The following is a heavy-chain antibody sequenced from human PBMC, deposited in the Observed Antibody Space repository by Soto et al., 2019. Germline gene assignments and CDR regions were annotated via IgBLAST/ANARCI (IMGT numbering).Heavy chain of an antibody. Sequence: KISCKGSGYSFTSYWIGWVRQMPGKGLEWMGIIYPGDSDTRYSPSFQGQVTISADKSISTAYLQWSSLKASDTAMYYCARLVGSSSYYYYYYMDVWGKGTTVTVS. CDR3: ARLVGSSSYYYYYYMDV. CDR2: IYPGDSDT. J-gene: IGHJ6*03. CDR1: GYSFTSYW. V-gene: IGHV5-51*01. D-gene: IGHD6-6*01.